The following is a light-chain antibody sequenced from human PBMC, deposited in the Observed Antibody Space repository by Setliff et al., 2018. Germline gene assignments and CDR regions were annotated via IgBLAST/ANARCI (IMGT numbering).Light chain of an antibody. Sequence: QSALTHPASVSGSPGQSITISCTGTSSDVGLYNLVSWYQQHPGKAPKLIIYEVTKRPSGVSDRFSGSKSGNTASLTISGLQPEDEADYHCSSYTVKSTVIFAGGTKVTVL. CDR1: SSDVGLYNL. J-gene: IGLJ2*01. V-gene: IGLV2-23*02. CDR3: SSYTVKSTVI. CDR2: EVT.